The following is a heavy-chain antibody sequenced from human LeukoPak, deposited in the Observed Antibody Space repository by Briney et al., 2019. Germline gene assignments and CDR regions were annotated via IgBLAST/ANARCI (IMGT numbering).Heavy chain of an antibody. CDR3: ARSSAWRANQDY. CDR1: GFIFNKYW. V-gene: IGHV3-7*01. Sequence: GGSLRLSCAASGFIFNKYWMTWVRQAPGKGLEWVADIKEDGSDKYYVDSVKGRFTFSRDNAKNSVFLQMNNLRVEDTAVYYCARSSAWRANQDYWGQGTLVTVSS. D-gene: IGHD6-19*01. CDR2: IKEDGSDK. J-gene: IGHJ4*02.